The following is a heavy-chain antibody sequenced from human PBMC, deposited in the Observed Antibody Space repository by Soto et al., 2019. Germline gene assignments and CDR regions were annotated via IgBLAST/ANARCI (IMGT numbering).Heavy chain of an antibody. CDR1: DHTFPSFA. CDR2: ISPYNGHT. CDR3: ATGEQYCSGVSRPYGLDG. Sequence: ASVKVSCKVPDHTFPSFAFNWVRQAPGQGLEWMGWISPYNGHTNYAQSLQGRVTMTTDTSMTTAYVELRSLRSDDTAVYYCATGEQYCSGVSRPYGLDGWGQGTTFSLSS. J-gene: IGHJ6*02. V-gene: IGHV1-18*01. D-gene: IGHD2-15*01.